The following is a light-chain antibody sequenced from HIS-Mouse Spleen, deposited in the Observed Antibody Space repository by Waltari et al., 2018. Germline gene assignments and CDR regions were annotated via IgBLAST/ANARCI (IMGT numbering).Light chain of an antibody. CDR2: DVS. CDR1: SSDVGGYNY. J-gene: IGLJ3*02. CDR3: SSYTSSSTRV. Sequence: QSALTQPASVSGSPGQSITISCTGTSSDVGGYNYVSWYQQHPGKAPKLMIYDVSNRPSGVSNRFSCSKSGNTASLTISGLQAEDEADYSCSSYTSSSTRVFGGGTKLTVL. V-gene: IGLV2-14*03.